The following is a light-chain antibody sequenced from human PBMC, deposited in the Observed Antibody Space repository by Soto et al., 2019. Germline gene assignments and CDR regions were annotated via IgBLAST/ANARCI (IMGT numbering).Light chain of an antibody. CDR3: QQYSLYWT. CDR1: QSIRSW. J-gene: IGKJ1*01. Sequence: DIQMTQSHSTLSASVGDTVTITCRARQSIRSWLAWYQQKPGKAPKLLIYKASTLESGVPSRFSGSGYGTEFTLTISSLQPDDFASYYCQQYSLYWTFGQGTKVEIK. V-gene: IGKV1-5*03. CDR2: KAS.